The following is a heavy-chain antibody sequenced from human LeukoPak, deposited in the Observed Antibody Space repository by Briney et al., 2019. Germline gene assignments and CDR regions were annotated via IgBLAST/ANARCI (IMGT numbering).Heavy chain of an antibody. CDR2: IKSDGSST. V-gene: IGHV3-74*01. J-gene: IGHJ6*02. CDR1: GFTFSGYW. CDR3: ARAGGITGHYYYYGMDV. D-gene: IGHD1-14*01. Sequence: PGGSLRLSCAASGFTFSGYWMHWVRQAPGKGLVWVSRIKSDGSSTSCADSVKGRFIISRDNAKNTLYLQMNSLRAEDTAVYYCARAGGITGHYYYYGMDVWGQGTTVTVSS.